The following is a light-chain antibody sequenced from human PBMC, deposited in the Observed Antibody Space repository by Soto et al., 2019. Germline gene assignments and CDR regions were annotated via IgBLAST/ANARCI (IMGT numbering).Light chain of an antibody. CDR1: QSVLYSSNNKNY. Sequence: DIVMTQSPDSLAVSLGERATINCKSSQSVLYSSNNKNYLAWYQQKPGQPPMLLIYWASTRESGVPDQFSGRWSGTDCALTMSSLQAEDVAVYYCQQYYSTPLTFGGGTKVEIK. J-gene: IGKJ4*01. CDR3: QQYYSTPLT. V-gene: IGKV4-1*01. CDR2: WAS.